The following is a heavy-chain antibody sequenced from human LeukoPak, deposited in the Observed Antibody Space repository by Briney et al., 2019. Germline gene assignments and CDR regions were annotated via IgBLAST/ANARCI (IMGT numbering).Heavy chain of an antibody. J-gene: IGHJ3*02. CDR1: GFTFTSSA. CDR3: AESGVYYDSSGYPASGAFDI. Sequence: SVKVSCKASGFTFTSSAVQRVRQARGQRLEWIGWIVVGSGNTNYAQKFQERVTITRDMSTSTAYMELSSLRSEDTAVYYCAESGVYYDSSGYPASGAFDIWGQGTMVTVSS. CDR2: IVVGSGNT. D-gene: IGHD3-22*01. V-gene: IGHV1-58*01.